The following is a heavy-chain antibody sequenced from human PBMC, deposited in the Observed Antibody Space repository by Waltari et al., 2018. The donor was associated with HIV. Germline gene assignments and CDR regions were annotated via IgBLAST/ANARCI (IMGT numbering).Heavy chain of an antibody. CDR1: GDSISRSTFY. J-gene: IGHJ4*01. CDR2: MLYGGST. Sequence: QLHLQESGPGLVKPSEPLSLTCTVSGDSISRSTFYWGWIRQPPGKGLEWIGNMLYGGSTYYNPSLKSRVTMSIDTSNNRFSLNLTSVTAADTAVYYCARVAGRIDYWGQGTLVSVSS. CDR3: ARVAGRIDY. V-gene: IGHV4-39*02. D-gene: IGHD2-15*01.